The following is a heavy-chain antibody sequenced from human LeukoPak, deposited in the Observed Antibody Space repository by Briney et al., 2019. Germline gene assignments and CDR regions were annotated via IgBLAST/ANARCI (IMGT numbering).Heavy chain of an antibody. D-gene: IGHD4-23*01. Sequence: SETLSLTCSVSGGSLSTYSWSWVRQSPGKRLEWTGYIYYGGTTNYNPSLKSRVTISADTAKNQFSLRLRSVTAADTAIYYCARDTTVASGMQHWGQGTLVTVSS. CDR3: ARDTTVASGMQH. V-gene: IGHV4-59*01. CDR2: IYYGGTT. CDR1: GGSLSTYS. J-gene: IGHJ4*02.